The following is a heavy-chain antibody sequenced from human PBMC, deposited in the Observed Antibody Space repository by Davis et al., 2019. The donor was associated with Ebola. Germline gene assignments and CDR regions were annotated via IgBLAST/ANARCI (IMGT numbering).Heavy chain of an antibody. CDR2: ISGDSLYT. CDR3: ARVLRNNYGWIY. V-gene: IGHV3-11*06. J-gene: IGHJ4*02. CDR1: GFTFTDYY. D-gene: IGHD5-18*01. Sequence: GESLKISCAASGFTFTDYYMGWIRQAPGKGLEWVSYISGDSLYTNYADSVRGRLTISRDNAKNSLYLQMNSLRVEDTAVYYCARVLRNNYGWIYWGQGTLVTVSS.